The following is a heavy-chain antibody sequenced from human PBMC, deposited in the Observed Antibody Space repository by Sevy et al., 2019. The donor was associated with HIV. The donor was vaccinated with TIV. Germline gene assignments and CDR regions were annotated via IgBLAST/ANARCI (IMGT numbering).Heavy chain of an antibody. Sequence: GESLKISCAASGFTFDDYGMSWVRQAPGKGLEWVSGINWNGGSTGYADSVKGRFTISRDNAKNSLYLQMNSLRAEDXXXXXXXXXXXXXXXXXXYYGMDVWGQGTTVTVSS. V-gene: IGHV3-20*01. J-gene: IGHJ6*02. CDR1: GFTFDDYG. CDR3: XXXXXXXXXXXXYYGMDV. CDR2: INWNGGST.